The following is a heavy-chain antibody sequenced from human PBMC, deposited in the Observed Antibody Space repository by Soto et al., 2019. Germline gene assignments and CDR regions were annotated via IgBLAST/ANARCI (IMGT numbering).Heavy chain of an antibody. CDR2: IYYSGST. J-gene: IGHJ3*02. Sequence: SETLSLTCTVSGGFISSGGYYWSWIRQHPGKGLEWIGYIYYSGSTCYKPSVKSRVTISVDTSKNQFTLKLSSVTAADTAVYYCERDNRDGYNFRFFDIWGQGTMVTVSS. V-gene: IGHV4-31*03. CDR1: GGFISSGGYY. CDR3: ERDNRDGYNFRFFDI. D-gene: IGHD5-12*01.